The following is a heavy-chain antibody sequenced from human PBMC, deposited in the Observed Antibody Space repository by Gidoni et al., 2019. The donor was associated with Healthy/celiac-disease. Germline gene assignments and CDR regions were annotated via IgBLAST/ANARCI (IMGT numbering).Heavy chain of an antibody. CDR1: GFTVSSNY. D-gene: IGHD3-3*01. V-gene: IGHV3-53*01. J-gene: IGHJ6*02. CDR2: IYSGGST. CDR3: ALGSGYYLYYYGMDV. Sequence: EVQLVESGGGLIQPGGSLRLSCAASGFTVSSNYMSWVRQAPGKGLEWVSVIYSGGSTYYADSVKGRFTISRDNSKNTLYLQMNSLRAEDTAVYYCALGSGYYLYYYGMDVWGQGTTVTVSS.